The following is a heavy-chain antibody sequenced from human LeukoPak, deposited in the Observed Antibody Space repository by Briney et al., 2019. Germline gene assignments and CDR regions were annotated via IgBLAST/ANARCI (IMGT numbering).Heavy chain of an antibody. CDR1: GYSISSGYY. CDR3: ARDEDLYYYGSGSYLGY. Sequence: SETLSLTCTVSGYSISSGYYWGWIRQPPGKGLEWIGSIYHSGTTYYNSSFKSRVTISVDTSKNQFSLKLSSVTAADTAVYYCARDEDLYYYGSGSYLGYWGQGTLVTVSS. CDR2: IYHSGTT. D-gene: IGHD3-10*01. V-gene: IGHV4-38-2*02. J-gene: IGHJ4*02.